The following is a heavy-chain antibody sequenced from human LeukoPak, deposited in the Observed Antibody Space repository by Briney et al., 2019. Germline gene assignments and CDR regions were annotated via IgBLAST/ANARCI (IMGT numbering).Heavy chain of an antibody. V-gene: IGHV4-34*01. CDR1: GGSFSGYY. CDR3: ARDSRITVAGFYYFDY. J-gene: IGHJ4*02. CDR2: INHSGST. Sequence: SETLSLTCAVYGGSFSGYYWSWIRQPPGKGLEWIGEINHSGSTNYNPSLKSRVTISLDTSKNQFSLKLSSVTAADTAVYYCARDSRITVAGFYYFDYWGQGTLVTVSS. D-gene: IGHD6-19*01.